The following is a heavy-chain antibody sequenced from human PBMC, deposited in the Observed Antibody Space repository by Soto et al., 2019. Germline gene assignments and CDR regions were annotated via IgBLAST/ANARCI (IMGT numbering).Heavy chain of an antibody. CDR3: AADQSLFRYGDYYYYGMDV. CDR1: GFTFTSSA. CDR2: IVVGSGNT. Sequence: ASVKVSCKASGFTFTSSAVQWVRQARGQRLEWIGWIVVGSGNTNYAQKFQERVTITRDMSTSTAYMELSSLRSEDTAVYYCAADQSLFRYGDYYYYGMDVWGQGTTVTVSS. J-gene: IGHJ6*02. V-gene: IGHV1-58*01. D-gene: IGHD3-9*01.